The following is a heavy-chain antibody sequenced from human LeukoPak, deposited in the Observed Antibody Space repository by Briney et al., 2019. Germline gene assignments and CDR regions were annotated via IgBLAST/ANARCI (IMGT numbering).Heavy chain of an antibody. Sequence: GGSLRLSCAASGFTFSSYGMHWVRQAPGKGLEWVAVIWYDGSNKYYADSVKGRFTVSRDNSKNTLYLQMNSLRAEDTAVYYCARDYGGINSIDYWGQGTLVTVSS. V-gene: IGHV3-33*01. J-gene: IGHJ4*02. D-gene: IGHD4-23*01. CDR1: GFTFSSYG. CDR3: ARDYGGINSIDY. CDR2: IWYDGSNK.